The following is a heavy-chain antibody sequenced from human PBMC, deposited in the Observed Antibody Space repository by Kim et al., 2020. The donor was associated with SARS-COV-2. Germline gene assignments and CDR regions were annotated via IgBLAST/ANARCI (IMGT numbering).Heavy chain of an antibody. J-gene: IGHJ4*02. CDR1: GGSISSYY. V-gene: IGHV4-59*01. Sequence: SETLSLTCTVSGGSISSYYWSWIRQPPGKGLEWIGYIYYSGSTNYNPSLKSRVTISVDTSKNQFSLKLSSVTAADTAVYYCARHFTMAPYYFDYWGQGTLVTVSS. CDR3: ARHFTMAPYYFDY. CDR2: IYYSGST. D-gene: IGHD3-10*01.